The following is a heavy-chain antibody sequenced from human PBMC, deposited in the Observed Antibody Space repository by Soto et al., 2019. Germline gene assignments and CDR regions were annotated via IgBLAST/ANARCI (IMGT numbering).Heavy chain of an antibody. CDR3: AKEETRFISPNNWFDP. Sequence: ESGGGVVQPGRSLRLSCAASGFTFSSYGMHWVRQAPGKGLEWVAVISYDGSNKYYADSVKGRFTISRDNSKNTLYLQMNSLRAEDTAVYYCAKEETRFISPNNWFDPWGQGTLVTVSS. D-gene: IGHD3-3*01. V-gene: IGHV3-30*18. J-gene: IGHJ5*02. CDR1: GFTFSSYG. CDR2: ISYDGSNK.